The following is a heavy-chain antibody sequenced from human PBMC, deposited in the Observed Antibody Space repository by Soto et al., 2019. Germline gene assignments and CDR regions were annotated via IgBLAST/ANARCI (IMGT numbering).Heavy chain of an antibody. CDR1: GFTFSSYG. CDR2: IWYDGSNK. J-gene: IGHJ6*03. Sequence: GGSLRLSCAASGFTFSSYGMHWVRQAPGKGLEWVAVIWYDGSNKYYADSVKGRFTISRDNSKNTLYLQMNSLRAEDTAVYYCARRDMVREVNPYYYYYYMDVWGKGTTVTVSS. V-gene: IGHV3-33*01. D-gene: IGHD3-10*01. CDR3: ARRDMVREVNPYYYYYYMDV.